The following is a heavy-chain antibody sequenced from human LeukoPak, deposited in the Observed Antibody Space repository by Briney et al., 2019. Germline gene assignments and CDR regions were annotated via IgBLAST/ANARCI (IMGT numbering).Heavy chain of an antibody. V-gene: IGHV4-30-2*01. CDR1: GGSISSGGYS. Sequence: SETLSLTCAVSGGSISSGGYSWSWIRQPPGKGLEWIGYIYHSGSTYYNPSLKSRVTISVDRSKNQFSLKLSSVTAADTAVYYCARYYDILTGYSHVDYWGQGTLVTVSS. D-gene: IGHD3-9*01. CDR3: ARYYDILTGYSHVDY. J-gene: IGHJ4*02. CDR2: IYHSGST.